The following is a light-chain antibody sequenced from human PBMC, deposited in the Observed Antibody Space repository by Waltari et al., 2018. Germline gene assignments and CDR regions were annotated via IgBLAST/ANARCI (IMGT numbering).Light chain of an antibody. CDR3: QHYTSYPYT. CDR1: QSIDTW. V-gene: IGKV1-5*03. Sequence: DIQMTQSPSTLFACVADSVTITCRASQSIDTWLAWYQQKPGKPPKLLIYETSILENGVPSRFSGSGSGTEFTLTISSLQPDDFATYYCQHYTSYPYTFGQGTKLEVK. CDR2: ETS. J-gene: IGKJ2*01.